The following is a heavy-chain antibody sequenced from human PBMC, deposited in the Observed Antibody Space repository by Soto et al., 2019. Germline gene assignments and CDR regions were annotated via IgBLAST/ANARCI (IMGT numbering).Heavy chain of an antibody. J-gene: IGHJ6*02. D-gene: IGHD3-3*01. V-gene: IGHV5-51*01. CDR1: GYSFSSYW. CDR2: IHPGDSDI. Sequence: EVQLVQSGAEVKKPGESLKISCKGSGYSFSSYWIGWVRQMPGKGLEWMGIIHPGDSDIRYSPSFQGQVTISADKSINTAYLQWSSLKASDTAMYYCARHTILGVVPTLPHSYYSVMDVWGQGTTVTVSS. CDR3: ARHTILGVVPTLPHSYYSVMDV.